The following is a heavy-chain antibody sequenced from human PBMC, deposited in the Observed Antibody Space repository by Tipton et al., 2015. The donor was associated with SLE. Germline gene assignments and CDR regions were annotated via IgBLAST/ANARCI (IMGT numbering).Heavy chain of an antibody. D-gene: IGHD6-6*01. V-gene: IGHV4-4*07. CDR2: IYISGST. CDR3: ARTALIAARPSYFDY. CDR1: GGSVSSYY. Sequence: TLSLTCTVSGGSVSSYYWSWIRQPAGKGLGWIGRIYISGSTNYNPSLKSRVTMSVDTSRNQFSLKLSSVTAADTAVYYCARTALIAARPSYFDYWGQGTLVTVSS. J-gene: IGHJ4*02.